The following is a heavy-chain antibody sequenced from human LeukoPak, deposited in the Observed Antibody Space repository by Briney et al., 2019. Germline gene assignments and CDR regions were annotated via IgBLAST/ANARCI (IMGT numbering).Heavy chain of an antibody. CDR2: INPSGGST. Sequence: ASVKVSCKASGYTFTSYDINWVRQATGQGLEWMGIINPSGGSTSYAQKFQGRVTMTRDMSTSTVYMELSSLRSEDTAVYYCALPLDYGFDYWGQGTLVTVSS. CDR1: GYTFTSYD. V-gene: IGHV1-46*01. J-gene: IGHJ4*02. D-gene: IGHD4-17*01. CDR3: ALPLDYGFDY.